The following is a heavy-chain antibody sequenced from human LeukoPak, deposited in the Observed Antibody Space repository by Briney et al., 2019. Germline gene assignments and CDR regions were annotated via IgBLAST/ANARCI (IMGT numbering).Heavy chain of an antibody. J-gene: IGHJ4*02. D-gene: IGHD6-19*01. CDR1: GFTFGSYS. V-gene: IGHV3-21*01. CDR2: ISSSSSYI. CDR3: ARASSPAFDY. Sequence: GGSLRLSCAASGFTFGSYSMNWVRQAPGKGLEWVSSISSSSSYIYYADSVKGRFTISRDNAKNSLYLQMNSLRAEDTAVYYCARASSPAFDYWGQGTLVTVSS.